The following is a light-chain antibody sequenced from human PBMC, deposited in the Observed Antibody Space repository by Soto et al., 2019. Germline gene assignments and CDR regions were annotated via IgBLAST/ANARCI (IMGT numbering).Light chain of an antibody. V-gene: IGKV3-15*01. Sequence: EIVMTQSPATLSVSPGERATLSCRASQRVANHLAWYQHKPGQSPRLLIYAASTRATGIPARFSGSGSGTEFTLNLSSLQSEDFAGYYCQQYDNWPPITFGQGTRLEIK. CDR3: QQYDNWPPIT. J-gene: IGKJ5*01. CDR2: AAS. CDR1: QRVANH.